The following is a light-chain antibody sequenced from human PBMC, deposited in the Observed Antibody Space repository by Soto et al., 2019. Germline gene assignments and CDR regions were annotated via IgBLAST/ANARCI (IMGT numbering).Light chain of an antibody. CDR2: QVS. V-gene: IGKV2-30*01. CDR1: QSLAYSDGNTY. CDR3: LQGTHWPPYT. J-gene: IGKJ2*01. Sequence: DVVMTQSPLSLPVTLGQPASISCRSSQSLAYSDGNTYLNWFHQRPGQSPRRLIYQVSNRDSGVPDRFSGSGSGTDFTLKISSVEADDVGVYYCLQGTHWPPYTFGQGTKLEIK.